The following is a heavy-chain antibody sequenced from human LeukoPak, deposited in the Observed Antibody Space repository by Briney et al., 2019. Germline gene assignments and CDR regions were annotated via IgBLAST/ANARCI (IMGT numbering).Heavy chain of an antibody. CDR1: GGSFSGYY. Sequence: SETLSLTCAVYGGSFSGYYWSWIRQPPGKGLEWIGEINHSGSTNYNPSLKSRVTISVDTSKNQFSLKLSSVIAADTAVYYCARGLSGIAAAGRNWFDPWGQGTLVTVSS. CDR2: INHSGST. CDR3: ARGLSGIAAAGRNWFDP. J-gene: IGHJ5*02. D-gene: IGHD6-13*01. V-gene: IGHV4-34*01.